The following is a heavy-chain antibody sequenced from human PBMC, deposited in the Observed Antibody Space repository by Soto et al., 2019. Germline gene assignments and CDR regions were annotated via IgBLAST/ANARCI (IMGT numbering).Heavy chain of an antibody. CDR2: VYYTGTT. CDR3: ATPRGLGEGSPYFDS. Sequence: TLEILSLTCTVSGGSISSYHWTWIRQPPGKGLEWIAYVYYTGTTNFNPSLKSRVTISMDTSKNQFSLKLTSVTAADTADYYCATPRGLGEGSPYFDSWGQGLMVTVSS. V-gene: IGHV4-59*08. CDR1: GGSISSYH. J-gene: IGHJ4*02. D-gene: IGHD3-10*01.